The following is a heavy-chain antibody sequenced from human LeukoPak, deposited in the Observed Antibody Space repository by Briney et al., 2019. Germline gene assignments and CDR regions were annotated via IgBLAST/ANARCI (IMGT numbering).Heavy chain of an antibody. CDR2: IYYSGST. J-gene: IGHJ5*02. Sequence: SETLSLTCTVSGGSISSYYWSWIRQPPGKGLEWIGYIYYSGSTNYNPSLKSRVTISVDTSKNQFSLKLSSVTAADTAVYYCASLRGGRYPFNWFDPWGQGTLVTVSS. CDR1: GGSISSYY. V-gene: IGHV4-59*08. CDR3: ASLRGGRYPFNWFDP. D-gene: IGHD3-10*01.